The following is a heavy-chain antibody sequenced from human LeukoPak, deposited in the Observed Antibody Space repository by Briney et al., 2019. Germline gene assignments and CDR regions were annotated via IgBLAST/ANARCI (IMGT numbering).Heavy chain of an antibody. J-gene: IGHJ5*02. CDR1: GGSFSGYY. CDR3: ARSKDYSNYSPYNWFDP. Sequence: PSETLSLTCAVYGGSFSGYYWGWIRQPPGKGLEWIGYIYYSGSTNYNPSLKSRVTISVDTSKNQFSLKLSSVTAADTAVYYCARSKDYSNYSPYNWFDPWGQGTLVTVSS. D-gene: IGHD4-4*01. CDR2: IYYSGST. V-gene: IGHV4-59*08.